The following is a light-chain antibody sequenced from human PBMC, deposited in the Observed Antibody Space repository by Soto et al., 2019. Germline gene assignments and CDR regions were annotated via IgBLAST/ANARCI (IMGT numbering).Light chain of an antibody. CDR3: QQYSSRST. Sequence: DIHMTQSPSILTASVGDRFTSTCRASQSISNWLAWYQQKPGKAPXXLIYDASSLQSGVPSRFSGGGFGTEFTLTISSLKPGDFATYYCQQYSSRSTFGQGTKVDIK. J-gene: IGKJ1*01. CDR2: DAS. CDR1: QSISNW. V-gene: IGKV1-5*01.